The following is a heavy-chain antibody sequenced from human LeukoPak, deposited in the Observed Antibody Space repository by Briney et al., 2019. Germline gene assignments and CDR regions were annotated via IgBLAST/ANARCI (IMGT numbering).Heavy chain of an antibody. D-gene: IGHD6-19*01. CDR1: GFTFSSYE. V-gene: IGHV3-48*03. CDR3: ARVLASYIAVAGY. J-gene: IGHJ4*02. CDR2: ISSSGSTI. Sequence: PGGSLRLSCAASGFTFSSYEMNWVRQAPGKGLEWVSYISSSGSTIYYADSVKGRFTISRDNAKNSLYLQMNSLRSEDTAVYYCARVLASYIAVAGYWGQGTLVTVSS.